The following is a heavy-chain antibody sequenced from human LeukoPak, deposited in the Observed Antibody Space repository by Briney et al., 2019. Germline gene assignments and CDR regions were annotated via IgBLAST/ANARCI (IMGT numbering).Heavy chain of an antibody. CDR1: GGSISSSSYY. Sequence: SETLSLTCTVSGGSISSSSYYWGWIRQPPGKGLEWIGSIYYSGSTYYNPSLKSRVTISVDTSKNQFSLKLSSVTAADTAVYYCARVVRGGSSPYYFDYWGQGTLVTVSS. CDR2: IYYSGST. V-gene: IGHV4-39*07. J-gene: IGHJ4*02. D-gene: IGHD3-16*01. CDR3: ARVVRGGSSPYYFDY.